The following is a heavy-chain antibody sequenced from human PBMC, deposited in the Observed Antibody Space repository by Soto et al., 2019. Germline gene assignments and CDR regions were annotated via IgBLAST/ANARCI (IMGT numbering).Heavy chain of an antibody. J-gene: IGHJ4*02. CDR3: ARIPSTGPYYFDY. CDR1: GYSFTSYW. D-gene: IGHD1-1*01. Sequence: EESLKISCKASGYSFTSYWIGWVRQMPGKGLEWMGIIYPGDSDTRYSPSFQGQVTISADKSISTASLQWSSLKASDTAMYYCARIPSTGPYYFDYWGQGTLVTVSS. CDR2: IYPGDSDT. V-gene: IGHV5-51*01.